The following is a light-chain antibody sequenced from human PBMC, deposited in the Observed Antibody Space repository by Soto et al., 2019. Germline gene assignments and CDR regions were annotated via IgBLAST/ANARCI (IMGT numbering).Light chain of an antibody. Sequence: DIQMTQSPSSLSASVGARVTITCRASQGISNYLAWYQQKPGKVPKLLISAASTLQSGVPSRFSGSGSGTDFTLTISSLQPEDVATDYCQKYDTASFTFGPGTKVDIK. J-gene: IGKJ3*01. CDR1: QGISNY. V-gene: IGKV1-27*01. CDR3: QKYDTASFT. CDR2: AAS.